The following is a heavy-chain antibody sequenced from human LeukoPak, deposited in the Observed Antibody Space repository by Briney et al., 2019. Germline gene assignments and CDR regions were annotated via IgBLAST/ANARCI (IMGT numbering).Heavy chain of an antibody. CDR3: ARGSSGDGYNLYYFDY. CDR1: GGSFSGYY. Sequence: SETLSLTCAVYGGSFSGYYWSWIRQPPGKGLEWIGEINHSGSTNYNPSLKSRVTISVDTSKNQFSLKLGSVTAADTAVYYCARGSSGDGYNLYYFDYWGQGTLVTVSS. V-gene: IGHV4-34*01. D-gene: IGHD5-24*01. CDR2: INHSGST. J-gene: IGHJ4*02.